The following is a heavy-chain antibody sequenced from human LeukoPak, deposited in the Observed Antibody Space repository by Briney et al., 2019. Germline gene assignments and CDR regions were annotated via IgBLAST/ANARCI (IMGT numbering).Heavy chain of an antibody. J-gene: IGHJ4*02. D-gene: IGHD6-13*01. CDR1: RFTVSSNY. Sequence: GGSLRLSCAACRFTVSSNYKGWVRQAPGKGLEWISVIYSGGDTYYADSVKGRFTISRDNSKNMIYLEMTSLKAEDTGVYYCAKERNLEIAAAGTIFDYWGQGTLVTVSS. V-gene: IGHV3-66*01. CDR3: AKERNLEIAAAGTIFDY. CDR2: IYSGGDT.